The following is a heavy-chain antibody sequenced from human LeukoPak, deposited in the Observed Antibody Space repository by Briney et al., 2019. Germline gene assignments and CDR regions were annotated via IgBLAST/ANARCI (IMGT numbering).Heavy chain of an antibody. V-gene: IGHV4-4*07. D-gene: IGHD5-24*01. CDR1: GGSISSYY. CDR3: ARDSGRDGYNYVYYFDY. Sequence: SETLSLTCTVSGGSISSYYWSWIRQPAGKGLEWIGRIYTSGSTNYNPSLKSRVTMSVDTSKNQFSLKLSSVTAADTAVYYCARDSGRDGYNYVYYFDYWGQGTPVTVSS. CDR2: IYTSGST. J-gene: IGHJ4*02.